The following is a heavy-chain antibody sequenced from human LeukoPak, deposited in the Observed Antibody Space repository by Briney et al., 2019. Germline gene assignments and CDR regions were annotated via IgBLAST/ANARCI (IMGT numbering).Heavy chain of an antibody. V-gene: IGHV4-38-2*02. CDR3: ARDDGSYRYDY. CDR2: IYHSGST. J-gene: IGHJ4*02. CDR1: GYSISSGYY. D-gene: IGHD1-26*01. Sequence: SETLSLTCTVSGYSISSGYYWGWIRQPPGKGLEWIGSIYHSGSTYYNPSLKSRVTISVDTSKNQFSLKLSSVTAADTAVYYCARDDGSYRYDYWGQGTLVTVSS.